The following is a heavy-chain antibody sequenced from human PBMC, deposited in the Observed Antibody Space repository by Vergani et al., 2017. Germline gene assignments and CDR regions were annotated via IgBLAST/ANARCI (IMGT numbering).Heavy chain of an antibody. CDR1: GGTFSSYA. Sequence: VSCKASGGTFSSYAISWVRQAPGQGLEWMGGIIPIFGTANYAQKFQGRVTITADESTSTAYMELSSLRSEDTAVYYCARGEAAARISAYYYYYMDVWGKGTTVTVSS. J-gene: IGHJ6*03. CDR3: ARGEAAARISAYYYYYMDV. CDR2: IIPIFGTA. V-gene: IGHV1-69*01. D-gene: IGHD6-13*01.